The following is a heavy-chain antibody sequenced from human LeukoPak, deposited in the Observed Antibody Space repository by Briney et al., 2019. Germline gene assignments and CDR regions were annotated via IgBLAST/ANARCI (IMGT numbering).Heavy chain of an antibody. V-gene: IGHV4-34*01. Sequence: SETLSLTCAVYGGSFSGYYWSWIRQPPGKGPEWIGEINHSGSTNYNPSLKSRVTISVDTSKNQFSLKLSSVTAADTAVYYCAYYDFWSGYSGDWGQGTLVTVSS. CDR3: AYYDFWSGYSGD. CDR1: GGSFSGYY. CDR2: INHSGST. D-gene: IGHD3-3*01. J-gene: IGHJ4*02.